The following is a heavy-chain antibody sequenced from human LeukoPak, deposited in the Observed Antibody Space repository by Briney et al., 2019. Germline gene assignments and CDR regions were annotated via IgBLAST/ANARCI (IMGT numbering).Heavy chain of an antibody. CDR1: GGSFSGYY. CDR3: ARAGAVLRFLEWFPYFVFDY. J-gene: IGHJ4*02. D-gene: IGHD3-3*01. Sequence: KTSETLSLTCAVYGGSFSGYYWSWIRQPPGKGLEWIGEINHSGSTNYNPSLKSRVTISVDTSKNQFSLKLSSVTAADTAVYYCARAGAVLRFLEWFPYFVFDYWGQGTLVTVSS. CDR2: INHSGST. V-gene: IGHV4-34*01.